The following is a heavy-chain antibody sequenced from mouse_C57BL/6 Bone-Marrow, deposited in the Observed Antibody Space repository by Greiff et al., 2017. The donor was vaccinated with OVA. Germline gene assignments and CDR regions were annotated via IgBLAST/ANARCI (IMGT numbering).Heavy chain of an antibody. CDR1: GFSLTSYG. Sequence: QVQLKQSGPGLVQPSQSLSITCTVSGFSLTSYGVHWVRQSPGKGLEWLGVIWSGGSTDYNAAFISRLSISKDNSKSQVFLKMNSLQTDDTAMYYCARQDYAVYYAMDYWGQGTSVTVSS. CDR2: IWSGGST. J-gene: IGHJ4*01. D-gene: IGHD1-1*02. CDR3: ARQDYAVYYAMDY. V-gene: IGHV2-2*01.